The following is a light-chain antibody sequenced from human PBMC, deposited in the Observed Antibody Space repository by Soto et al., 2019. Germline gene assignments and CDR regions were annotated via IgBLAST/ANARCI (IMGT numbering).Light chain of an antibody. CDR1: QSVSSSY. J-gene: IGKJ1*01. V-gene: IGKV3-20*01. CDR2: GAS. Sequence: IVFKQPAGALSLYTEERATLSGRASQSVSSSYLAWYQQKPGQAPRLLIYGASSRATGIPDRFSGSGSGTHFSLTISRLEPEDFAAYYCQRHASFGQGTYVDI. CDR3: QRHAS.